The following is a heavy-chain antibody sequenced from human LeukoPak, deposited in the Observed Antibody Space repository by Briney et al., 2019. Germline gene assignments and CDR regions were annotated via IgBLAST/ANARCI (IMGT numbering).Heavy chain of an antibody. CDR1: GFTFSSYA. D-gene: IGHD6-13*01. CDR2: ISGSGGST. Sequence: GGSLPLSCAASGFTFSSYAMSWASQAPGKGLEWVSAISGSGGSTYYADSVKGRFTISRDNSKNTLYLQMNSLRAEDTAVYYCSRGLSRIAAAGSLDYWGQGTLVTVSS. V-gene: IGHV3-23*01. CDR3: SRGLSRIAAAGSLDY. J-gene: IGHJ4*02.